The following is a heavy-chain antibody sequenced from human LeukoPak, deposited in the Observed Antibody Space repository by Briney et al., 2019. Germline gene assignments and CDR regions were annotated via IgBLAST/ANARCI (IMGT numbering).Heavy chain of an antibody. CDR3: ARVLGGYCSGTLCAFDI. D-gene: IGHD2-2*01. V-gene: IGHV3-33*01. J-gene: IGHJ3*02. Sequence: GGSLRLSCAASGFTFSSYGMHWVRQAPGKGLEWVAVIWYVGSNKYYADSVKGRFTISRDNSKNTLYLQMNSLRAEDTAVYYCARVLGGYCSGTLCAFDIWGQGTMVTVSS. CDR1: GFTFSSYG. CDR2: IWYVGSNK.